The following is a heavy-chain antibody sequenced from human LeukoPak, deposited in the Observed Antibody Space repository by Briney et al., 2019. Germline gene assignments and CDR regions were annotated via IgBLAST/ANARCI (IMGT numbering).Heavy chain of an antibody. CDR1: GLTFSSPW. V-gene: IGHV3-7*01. D-gene: IGHD5-18*01. Sequence: GGSLRLSCAVSGLTFSSPWMDWVRQAPGKGLEWVASINPDGNKKYSADSVKGRFTISRDNAENSLYLQMNSLRVEDTAFYYCARDLAYSRLDYWGQGMLVTVSS. J-gene: IGHJ4*02. CDR3: ARDLAYSRLDY. CDR2: INPDGNKK.